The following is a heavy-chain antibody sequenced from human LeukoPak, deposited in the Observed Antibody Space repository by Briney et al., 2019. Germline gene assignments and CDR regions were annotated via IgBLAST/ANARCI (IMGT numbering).Heavy chain of an antibody. CDR2: IWYDGSNK. J-gene: IGHJ4*02. CDR3: PSVGGAGYVDY. Sequence: PGGSLRLSCAASGLTFSSYGMHWVRQAPGKGLEWVAVIWYDGSNKYYADSVKGRFTISRDNSKNTLYLQMNSLRAEDTTVYYCPSVGGAGYVDYWAQGPLVTVSS. D-gene: IGHD1-26*01. CDR1: GLTFSSYG. V-gene: IGHV3-33*01.